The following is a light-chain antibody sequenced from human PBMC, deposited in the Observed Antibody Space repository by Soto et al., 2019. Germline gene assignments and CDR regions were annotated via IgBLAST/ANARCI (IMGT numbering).Light chain of an antibody. V-gene: IGKV4-1*01. J-gene: IGKJ3*01. CDR1: QSVLYSSNNKNY. CDR3: QQYYTTPIH. Sequence: DIVMTQSPDSLAVSLGERATINCKSSQSVLYSSNNKNYLAWYQQKPGQPPKLLIYWASTRESGVPDRFSGRGSGTDFTLAISGLQAEDVAVYYCQQYYTTPIHFGPGTKVDIK. CDR2: WAS.